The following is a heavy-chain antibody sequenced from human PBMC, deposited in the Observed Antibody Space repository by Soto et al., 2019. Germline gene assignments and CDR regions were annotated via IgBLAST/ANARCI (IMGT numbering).Heavy chain of an antibody. CDR2: IYWDDDK. Sequence: TLSLTCTVSGGSISSSSYYWGWIRQPPGKALEWLALIYWDDDKRYSPSLKSRLTITKDTSKNQVVLTMTNMDPVDTATYYCALMTPGAPRSFDPWGQGTLVTVST. CDR3: ALMTPGAPRSFDP. J-gene: IGHJ5*02. CDR1: GGSISSSSYY. V-gene: IGHV2-5*02.